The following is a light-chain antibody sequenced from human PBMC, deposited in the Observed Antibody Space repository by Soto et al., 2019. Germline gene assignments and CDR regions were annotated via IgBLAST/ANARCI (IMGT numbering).Light chain of an antibody. CDR3: QQSYSTPIT. J-gene: IGKJ5*01. CDR1: QSISSY. Sequence: IQMTHSPSTLSASVGDTVTISCRASQSISSYLNWYQQTPGIAPKLLIYGASSLQSGVPSRFSGSGSGTDFTLTINSLQHEDFATYYCQQSYSTPITFGQGTRLEI. CDR2: GAS. V-gene: IGKV1-39*01.